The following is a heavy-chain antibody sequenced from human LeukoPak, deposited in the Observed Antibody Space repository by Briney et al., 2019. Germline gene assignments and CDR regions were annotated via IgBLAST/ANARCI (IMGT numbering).Heavy chain of an antibody. CDR2: ISNSGTI. Sequence: GGSLRLSCAASGFTFSNYNMNWVRQAPGKGLEWVSYISNSGTIYYLDSVKGRFTISRDNAKNSLSLQMNSLRAEDTAVYYCARVPPEGFVVVVAATDYYYYMDVWGKGTTVTVSS. CDR3: ARVPPEGFVVVVAATDYYYYMDV. J-gene: IGHJ6*03. V-gene: IGHV3-48*01. CDR1: GFTFSNYN. D-gene: IGHD2-15*01.